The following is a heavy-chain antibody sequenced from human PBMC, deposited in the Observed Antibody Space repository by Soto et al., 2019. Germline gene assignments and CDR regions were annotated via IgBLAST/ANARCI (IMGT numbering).Heavy chain of an antibody. Sequence: PXGCLKLSCIISGLSSGTHGMTWVLRAPGRGLEWVSTISGSGGSTHYAESVQGRFTISRDTFGNTVFLQMNSLSDEETAVYYCAKDPTRRDYLFIHCFDEWGQGTLVTVSS. D-gene: IGHD4-17*01. CDR1: GLSSGTHG. V-gene: IGHV3-23*01. CDR3: AKDPTRRDYLFIHCFDE. J-gene: IGHJ4*02. CDR2: ISGSGGST.